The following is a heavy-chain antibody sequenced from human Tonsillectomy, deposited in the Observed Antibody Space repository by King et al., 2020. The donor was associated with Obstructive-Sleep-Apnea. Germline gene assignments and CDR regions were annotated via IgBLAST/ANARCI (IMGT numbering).Heavy chain of an antibody. Sequence: VQLVESGAEVKKPGESLRISCKGSGYNFTSYWITWVRQMPGKGLEWMGRIDPSDSYTNYSPSFQGHVTISVDKSISTAYLQWHSLKASDTAIYYCARRVAAMGYYYYGVDVWGQGTTVTVS. D-gene: IGHD2-2*01. CDR2: IDPSDSYT. CDR3: ARRVAAMGYYYYGVDV. CDR1: GYNFTSYW. J-gene: IGHJ6*02. V-gene: IGHV5-10-1*03.